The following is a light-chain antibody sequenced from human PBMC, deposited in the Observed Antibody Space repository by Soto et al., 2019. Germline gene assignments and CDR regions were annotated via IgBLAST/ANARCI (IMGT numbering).Light chain of an antibody. V-gene: IGKV3-20*01. Sequence: EIVLTQSPATLSSSPGETATLSCRASQYVGTRLAWYQHKPGQAPRLLIYGASSRATGIPDRFSGSGSGTDFTLTISRLEPEDFAVYYCQQYGSSPGITFGQGTRLEIK. CDR3: QQYGSSPGIT. J-gene: IGKJ5*01. CDR2: GAS. CDR1: QYVGTR.